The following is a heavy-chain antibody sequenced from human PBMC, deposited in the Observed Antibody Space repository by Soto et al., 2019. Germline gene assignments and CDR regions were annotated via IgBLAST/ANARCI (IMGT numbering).Heavy chain of an antibody. CDR1: GFALSAYA. CDR3: AKDPGRPTDY. Sequence: GGSLRLSCAASGFALSAYAMNWVRHTPGKGLEWVSSVSGTGRTTYHADSVKGRFTMSRDNSKNTLYLQMNSLRAEDTAVYYCAKDPGRPTDYWGQGTLVTVSS. J-gene: IGHJ4*02. CDR2: VSGTGRTT. V-gene: IGHV3-23*01.